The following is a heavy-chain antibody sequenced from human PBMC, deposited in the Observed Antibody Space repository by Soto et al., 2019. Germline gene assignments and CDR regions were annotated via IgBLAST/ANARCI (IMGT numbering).Heavy chain of an antibody. CDR3: TRGMYYYDSSAFDF. CDR1: GFIFSGSA. Sequence: GGSLRLSCAASGFIFSGSAMHWVRQAPGKGLEWVGRIRNKANSYATAYAASVKGRFTISRDDSKNTAYLQMNSLKTEDTAVYYCTRGMYYYDSSAFDFWGQGTMVTVSS. J-gene: IGHJ3*01. D-gene: IGHD3-22*01. CDR2: IRNKANSYAT. V-gene: IGHV3-73*01.